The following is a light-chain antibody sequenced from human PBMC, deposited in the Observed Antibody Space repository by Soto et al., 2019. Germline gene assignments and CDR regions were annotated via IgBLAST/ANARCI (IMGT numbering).Light chain of an antibody. CDR2: SAA. CDR1: QGISNY. CDR3: QKQNSAPVP. J-gene: IGKJ2*01. V-gene: IGKV1-27*01. Sequence: IQMTQSPSALSASAGDRVTITCRASQGISNYYDWCQQKPRKAPKPLIYSAATLQSGVPSRFSGSGSGTDVTLTISSLQPEDFATYYYQKQNSAPVPFGQGTKLEIK.